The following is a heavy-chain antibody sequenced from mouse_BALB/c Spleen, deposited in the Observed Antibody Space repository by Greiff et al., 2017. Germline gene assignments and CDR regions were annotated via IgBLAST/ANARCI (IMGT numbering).Heavy chain of an antibody. CDR2: ISSGGSYT. J-gene: IGHJ1*01. D-gene: IGHD2-1*01. CDR1: GFTFSSYA. Sequence: EVQLQESGGGLVKPGGSLKLSCAASGFTFSSYAMSWVRQSPEKRLEWVAEISSGGSYTYYPDTVTGRFTISRDNAKNTLYLEMSSLRSEDTAMYYCARDGNYRYFDVWGAGTTVTVSS. V-gene: IGHV5-9-4*01. CDR3: ARDGNYRYFDV.